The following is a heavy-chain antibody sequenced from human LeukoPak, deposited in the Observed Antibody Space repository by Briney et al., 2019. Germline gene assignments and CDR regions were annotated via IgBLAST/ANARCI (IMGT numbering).Heavy chain of an antibody. V-gene: IGHV7-4-1*02. J-gene: IGHJ3*02. CDR3: AREDAAMVRGVIPKSGPHAFDI. D-gene: IGHD3-10*01. CDR1: GDIFTDYG. Sequence: GASVKVSCKTSGDIFTDYGISWVRQAPGQGLEWMGWINTNTGNPTYAQGFTGRFVFSLDTSVSTAYLQISSLKAEDTAVYYCAREDAAMVRGVIPKSGPHAFDIWGQGTMVTVSS. CDR2: INTNTGNP.